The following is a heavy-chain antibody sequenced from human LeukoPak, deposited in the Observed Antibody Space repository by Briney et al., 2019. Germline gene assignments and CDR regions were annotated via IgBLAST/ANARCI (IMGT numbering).Heavy chain of an antibody. CDR1: GGSISSGDYY. CDR2: IYYSGST. J-gene: IGHJ3*02. CDR3: AREPAKWLQLKPGAFDI. V-gene: IGHV4-30-4*01. D-gene: IGHD5-24*01. Sequence: SETLSLTCTVSGGSISSGDYYWSWIRQPPGKGLEWIGYIYYSGSTYYNPSLKSRVTISVDTSKNQFSLKLSSVTAADTAVYYCAREPAKWLQLKPGAFDIWGQGTMVTVSS.